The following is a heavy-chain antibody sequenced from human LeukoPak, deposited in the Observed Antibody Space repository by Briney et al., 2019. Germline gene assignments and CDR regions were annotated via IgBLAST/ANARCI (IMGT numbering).Heavy chain of an antibody. V-gene: IGHV3-33*06. CDR3: AKDGQVGAIGYFDY. D-gene: IGHD1-26*01. CDR2: VWSGGNNK. J-gene: IGHJ4*02. Sequence: GGSLRLSCAASGFIFSTYGMHWVRQAPGKGLGWVAVVWSGGNNKYYSDSVKGRFTISRDNSKNTLYLQMNSLRAEDTAVYYCAKDGQVGAIGYFDYRGQGTLVTVSS. CDR1: GFIFSTYG.